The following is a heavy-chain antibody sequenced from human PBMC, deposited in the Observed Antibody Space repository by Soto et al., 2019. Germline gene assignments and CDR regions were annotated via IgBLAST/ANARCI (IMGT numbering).Heavy chain of an antibody. J-gene: IGHJ6*02. CDR2: ISYDGTSK. CDR1: GFTFSHYA. CDR3: VRAPHFYYGGMDV. Sequence: GGSLRLSCAASGFTFSHYAMHWVRQAPGKGLEWVAVISYDGTSKDYADSVQGRFSLSRDNSMNTLYLQMTSLGTEDTAVYYCVRAPHFYYGGMDVWGQGSKVTVSS. V-gene: IGHV3-30-3*01.